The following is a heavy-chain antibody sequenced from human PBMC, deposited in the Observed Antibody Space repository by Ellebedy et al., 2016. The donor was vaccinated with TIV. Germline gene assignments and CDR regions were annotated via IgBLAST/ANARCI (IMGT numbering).Heavy chain of an antibody. Sequence: SGPTLVKPTQTLTLTCTFSGFSVSSSGMCVSWIRQPPGKALEWLGLIDWHDVKYYRTSLKTRLIISKGTSKNQVVLTMTNMDPVDTATYYCARILCDSSGLFDYWGQGTQVTVSS. J-gene: IGHJ4*02. CDR1: GFSVSSSGMC. CDR3: ARILCDSSGLFDY. V-gene: IGHV2-70*01. CDR2: IDWHDVK. D-gene: IGHD3-22*01.